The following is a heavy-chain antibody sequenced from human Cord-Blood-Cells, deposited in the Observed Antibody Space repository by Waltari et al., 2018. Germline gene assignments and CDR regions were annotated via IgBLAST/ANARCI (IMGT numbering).Heavy chain of an antibody. Sequence: QVQLQQWGAGLLKPSETLSLNCAVYGGSFSGYYWSWIRQPPGKGMEWIGEINQSVCSHENPALKRLFTISVVPSKDPCSLKLSSVTAADTAVYYGARGYRRDGFLNWFDPWGQVTLVTVSS. V-gene: IGHV4-34*01. CDR1: GGSFSGYY. CDR2: INQSVCS. J-gene: IGHJ5*02. D-gene: IGHD5-12*01. CDR3: ARGYRRDGFLNWFDP.